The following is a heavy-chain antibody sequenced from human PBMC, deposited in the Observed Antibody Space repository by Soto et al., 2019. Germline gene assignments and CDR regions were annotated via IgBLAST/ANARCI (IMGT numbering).Heavy chain of an antibody. D-gene: IGHD3-10*01. CDR3: VRFSRSLSWFFDL. V-gene: IGHV3-73*02. Sequence: EVPLVESGGGLVQPGGSLILSCAASGFSFRDSAMHWVRHASGKGLEWVGRIRSKGNNYATTYAASVKGRFTISRDDSKNTAYLQMDSLKTEDTAVYYCVRFSRSLSWFFDLWGRGTLVTVSS. J-gene: IGHJ2*01. CDR1: GFSFRDSA. CDR2: IRSKGNNYAT.